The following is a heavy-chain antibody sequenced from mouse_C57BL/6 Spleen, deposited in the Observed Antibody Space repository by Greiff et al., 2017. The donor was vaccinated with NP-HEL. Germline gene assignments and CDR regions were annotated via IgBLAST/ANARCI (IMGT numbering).Heavy chain of an antibody. CDR1: GFNIKDYY. V-gene: IGHV14-1*01. CDR3: TTGVYYDYDGRYAMDY. J-gene: IGHJ4*01. Sequence: VQLQQSGAELVRPGASVKLSCTASGFNIKDYYMHWVKQRPEQGLEWIGRIDPEDGDTEYAPKFQGKATMTADTSSNTAYLQLSSLTSEDTAVYYCTTGVYYDYDGRYAMDYWGQGTSVTVSS. D-gene: IGHD2-4*01. CDR2: IDPEDGDT.